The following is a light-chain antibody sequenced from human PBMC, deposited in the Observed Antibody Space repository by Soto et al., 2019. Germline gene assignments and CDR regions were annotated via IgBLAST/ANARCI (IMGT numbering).Light chain of an antibody. Sequence: EIVLTQSPGTLSLSPGERATLSCRASQSIPNSYLSWYQHKPGQAPRLLIHGASSRATGTPDRFSGSGSGTDFTLIIDRLEPEDFALYYCLQYGSTPGTFGQGTKEDLK. CDR3: LQYGSTPGT. V-gene: IGKV3-20*01. CDR1: QSIPNSY. CDR2: GAS. J-gene: IGKJ1*01.